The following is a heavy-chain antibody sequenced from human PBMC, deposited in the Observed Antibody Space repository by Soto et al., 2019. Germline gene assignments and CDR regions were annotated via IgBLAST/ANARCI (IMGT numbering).Heavy chain of an antibody. Sequence: SGPTLVKPTQTLTLTCTFSGFSLGTNGMNTNGVGVAWIRQTPGKALEWLALIYWDGDKRYSPFLKNRLTIASDTSKNEVVLTMTNMDPVDTGTYYCAHRPGPGYCSTSSCYRPWYFDQWGQGTRVTVSS. CDR2: IYWDGDK. V-gene: IGHV2-5*02. CDR1: GFSLGTNGMNTNGVG. CDR3: AHRPGPGYCSTSSCYRPWYFDQ. J-gene: IGHJ4*02. D-gene: IGHD2-2*01.